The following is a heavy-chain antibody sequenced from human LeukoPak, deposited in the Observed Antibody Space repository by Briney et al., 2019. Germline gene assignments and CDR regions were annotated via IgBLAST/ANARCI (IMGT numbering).Heavy chain of an antibody. CDR3: ARVPSHAFDI. CDR2: IYYSGST. Sequence: NPSETLSLTCTVSGGSISSYYWSWTRQPPGKGLEWIGYIYYSGSTNYNPSLKGRVTISVDTSKNQFSLKLSSVTAADTAVYYCARVPSHAFDIWGQGTMVTVSS. CDR1: GGSISSYY. J-gene: IGHJ3*02. V-gene: IGHV4-59*01.